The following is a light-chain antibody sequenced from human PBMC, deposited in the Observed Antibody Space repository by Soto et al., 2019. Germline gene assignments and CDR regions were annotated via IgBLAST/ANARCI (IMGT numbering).Light chain of an antibody. CDR2: GAS. Sequence: EIVMTQSPATLSVSPGERATLSCRASQSVSSNLAWYQQKPGQAPRLLIYGASTRATGIPARFSGSGSGTEFTLTISSLQSEDFAVYYCQQYNNWPPNTFGQGTRLE. CDR3: QQYNNWPPNT. V-gene: IGKV3-15*01. J-gene: IGKJ5*01. CDR1: QSVSSN.